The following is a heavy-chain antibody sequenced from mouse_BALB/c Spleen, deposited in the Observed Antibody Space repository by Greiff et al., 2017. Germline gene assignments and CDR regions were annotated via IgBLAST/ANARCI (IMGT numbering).Heavy chain of an antibody. J-gene: IGHJ3*01. Sequence: QVHVKQSGAELVRPGVSVKISCKGSGYTFTDYAMHWVKQSHAKSLEWIGVISTYYGDASYNQKFKGKATMTVDKSSSTAYMELARLTSEDSAIYYCAREGLRSVAYWGQGTLVTVSA. D-gene: IGHD1-1*01. CDR2: ISTYYGDA. V-gene: IGHV1S137*01. CDR3: AREGLRSVAY. CDR1: GYTFTDYA.